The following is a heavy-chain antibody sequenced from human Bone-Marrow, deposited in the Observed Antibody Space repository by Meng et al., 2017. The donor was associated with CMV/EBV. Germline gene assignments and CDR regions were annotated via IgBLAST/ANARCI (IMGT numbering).Heavy chain of an antibody. D-gene: IGHD2-2*01. Sequence: SETLSLTCAVSGGSLSSSSYYWGWIRQPPGKGLEWIGSIYYSGSTYYNPSLKSRVTISVDTSKNQFSLKLSSVTAADTAVYYCARDDRVVPGRYYGMDVWGQGTTVTVSS. V-gene: IGHV4-39*07. CDR3: ARDDRVVPGRYYGMDV. J-gene: IGHJ6*02. CDR2: IYYSGST. CDR1: GGSLSSSSYY.